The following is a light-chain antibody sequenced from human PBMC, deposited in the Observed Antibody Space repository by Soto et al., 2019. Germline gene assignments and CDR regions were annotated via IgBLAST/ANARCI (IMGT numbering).Light chain of an antibody. Sequence: QSVLTQPASVSGSPGQLITISCTGTSSDVGGYNYVSWYQQHPGKAPKLMIYDVSNRPSGVSNRFSGSKSGNTASLTISGLQAEDEANYYCSSYTSSSTLGVSGTGTKVTVL. CDR2: DVS. V-gene: IGLV2-14*01. CDR3: SSYTSSSTLGV. J-gene: IGLJ1*01. CDR1: SSDVGGYNY.